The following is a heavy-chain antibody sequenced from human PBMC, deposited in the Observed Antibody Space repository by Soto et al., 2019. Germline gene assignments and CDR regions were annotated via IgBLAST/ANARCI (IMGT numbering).Heavy chain of an antibody. V-gene: IGHV3-15*07. Sequence: GGSLRLSCAASGFTFSNAWMNWVRQAPGKGLEWVGRIKSKTDGGTTDYAAPVKGRFTISRDDSKNTLYLQMNSLKTEDTAVYYCTGGELNTMTVWFGDYYYYYGMDVWGQGTTVTVSS. D-gene: IGHD3-10*01. CDR2: IKSKTDGGTT. CDR1: GFTFSNAW. J-gene: IGHJ6*02. CDR3: TGGELNTMTVWFGDYYYYYGMDV.